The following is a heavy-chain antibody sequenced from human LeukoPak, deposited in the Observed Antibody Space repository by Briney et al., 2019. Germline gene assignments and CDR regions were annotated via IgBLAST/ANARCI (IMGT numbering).Heavy chain of an antibody. CDR2: IRSKAYGGAA. CDR3: TRGRRPNIAAAGNAFDI. D-gene: IGHD6-13*01. J-gene: IGHJ3*02. V-gene: IGHV3-49*04. Sequence: GGSLRFSCTGSGFTFGDYAMNWVRQAPGKGLEWVGLIRSKAYGGAAEYAASVKGRFAISRDDSKSIAYLQMNSLKTEDTAVYYCTRGRRPNIAAAGNAFDIWGQGTMVTVSS. CDR1: GFTFGDYA.